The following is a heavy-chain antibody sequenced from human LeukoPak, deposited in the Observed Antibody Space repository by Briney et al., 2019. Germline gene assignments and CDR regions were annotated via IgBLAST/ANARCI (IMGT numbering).Heavy chain of an antibody. CDR1: GFTFSSYA. CDR2: ISYDGDGHNR. J-gene: IGHJ4*02. D-gene: IGHD3-10*01. CDR3: ARGRITMVRDIDY. Sequence: GGSLRLSCAASGFTFSSYAMHWVRQAPGKGLEWVAVISYDGDGHNRYYADSVKGRFAISRDNSKNTLYLQMSSLRGDGTAVYYCARGRITMVRDIDYWGQGTLVIVSS. V-gene: IGHV3-30*09.